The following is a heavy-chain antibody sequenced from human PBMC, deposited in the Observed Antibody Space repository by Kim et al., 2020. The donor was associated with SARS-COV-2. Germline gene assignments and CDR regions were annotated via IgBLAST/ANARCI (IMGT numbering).Heavy chain of an antibody. J-gene: IGHJ4*02. Sequence: GGSLRLSCAASELTVSSNHMNWVRQAPGKGLEWVSVIYSGGTTSYADSVKGRFTISRDSTKNTVNLQMNSLRADDAAVYYCARDPLGDGYSFSDYWGQGTLVTFSS. CDR2: IYSGGTT. CDR3: ARDPLGDGYSFSDY. CDR1: ELTVSSNH. D-gene: IGHD4-4*01. V-gene: IGHV3-53*01.